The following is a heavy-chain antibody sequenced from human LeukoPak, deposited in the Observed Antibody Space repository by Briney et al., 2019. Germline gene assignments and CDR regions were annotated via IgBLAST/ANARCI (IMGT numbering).Heavy chain of an antibody. CDR1: GGSISSYY. CDR2: IYYSGST. CDR3: ARQSIVLLWFGEAPGYMDV. V-gene: IGHV4-59*05. Sequence: PSEALSLTCTVSGGSISSYYWSWIRQPPGKGLEWFGSIYYSGSTYYNPSLKSRVTISVDTSKDQFSLKLSSVTAADTAVYYCARQSIVLLWFGEAPGYMDVWGKGTTVTVSS. J-gene: IGHJ6*03. D-gene: IGHD3-10*01.